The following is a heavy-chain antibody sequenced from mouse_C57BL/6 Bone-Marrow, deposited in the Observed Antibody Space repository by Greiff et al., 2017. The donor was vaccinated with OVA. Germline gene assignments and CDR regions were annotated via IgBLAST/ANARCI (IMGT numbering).Heavy chain of an antibody. D-gene: IGHD1-1*01. Sequence: VQLQQSGPELVKPGASVKITCKASGYSFTGYYMNWVKQSPEKSLEWIGEINPSTGGTTSNQKFKAKATLTVDKSSSTAYMQLKSLTSEDSAVYYCAKRELYYYGSTYFDVWGTGTTVTVSS. CDR2: INPSTGGT. V-gene: IGHV1-42*01. CDR3: AKRELYYYGSTYFDV. CDR1: GYSFTGYY. J-gene: IGHJ1*03.